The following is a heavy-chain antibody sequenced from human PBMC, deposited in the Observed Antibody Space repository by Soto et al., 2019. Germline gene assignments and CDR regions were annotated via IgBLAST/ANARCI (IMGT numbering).Heavy chain of an antibody. J-gene: IGHJ6*02. D-gene: IGHD2-8*01. CDR2: IRSKAYGGTT. CDR1: GFTFGDYA. V-gene: IGHV3-49*04. CDR3: TRGTSPYGMDV. Sequence: GGSLRLSCTGSGFTFGDYAMSWVRRAPGKGLEWVGFIRSKAYGGTTEWAASVRGRFTFSRDDSKRIAYLQMNSLKTEDTGVYWCTRGTSPYGMDVWDQGTTVTVS.